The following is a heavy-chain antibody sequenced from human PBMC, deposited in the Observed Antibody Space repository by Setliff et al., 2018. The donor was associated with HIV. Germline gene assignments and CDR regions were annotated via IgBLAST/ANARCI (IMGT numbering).Heavy chain of an antibody. D-gene: IGHD3-10*01. CDR2: IKSKTDGGTT. V-gene: IGHV3-15*01. CDR3: TTALYSGSYPFDY. J-gene: IGHJ4*02. CDR1: GFTFSNAW. Sequence: PGGSLRLSCAASGFTFSNAWMSWVRQAPGKGLEWVGRIKSKTDGGTTDYAAPVKGRFTISRDDSKNTLYLQMNSLKTEDTAVYYCTTALYSGSYPFDYWGQGTLVTVSS.